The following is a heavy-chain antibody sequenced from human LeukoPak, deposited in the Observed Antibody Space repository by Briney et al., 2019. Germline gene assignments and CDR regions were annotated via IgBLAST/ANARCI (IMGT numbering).Heavy chain of an antibody. Sequence: SETLSLTCTVYGGSISDYYWSWIRQPPGKGLEWIGYIYYSGSTNYNPSLKSRVTISIDTSKNQFSLKLSSVTAADTAVYYCARVGGRYSYGYGTDYWGQGTLVTVSS. V-gene: IGHV4-59*01. CDR1: GGSISDYY. J-gene: IGHJ4*02. CDR3: ARVGGRYSYGYGTDY. CDR2: IYYSGST. D-gene: IGHD5-18*01.